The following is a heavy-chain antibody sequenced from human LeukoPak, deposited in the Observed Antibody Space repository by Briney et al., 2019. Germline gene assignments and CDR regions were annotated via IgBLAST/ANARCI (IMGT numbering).Heavy chain of an antibody. CDR2: ISSRGSTI. CDR1: GFTFSSYE. D-gene: IGHD1-26*01. J-gene: IGHJ4*02. V-gene: IGHV3-48*03. CDR3: ARDLSGRYLYYFDY. Sequence: GGSLRLSCAASGFTFSSYEMSWVRQAPGKGLEWVSYISSRGSTIYYAVSVKGRFTISRANAKNSLYLQMNSLRAEDTAVYSCARDLSGRYLYYFDYWGQGTLVTVSS.